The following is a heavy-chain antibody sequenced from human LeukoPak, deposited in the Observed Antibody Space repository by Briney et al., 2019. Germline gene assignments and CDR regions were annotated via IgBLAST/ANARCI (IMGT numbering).Heavy chain of an antibody. CDR3: ARLVVPAAIDY. CDR1: GGSISSYY. J-gene: IGHJ4*02. V-gene: IGHV4-39*07. D-gene: IGHD2-2*02. Sequence: SETLSLTCTVSGGSISSYYWGWIRQPPGKGLEWIGSIYYSGSTYYNPSLKSRVTISVDTSKNQFSLKLSSVTAADTAVYYCARLVVPAAIDYWGQGTLVTVSS. CDR2: IYYSGST.